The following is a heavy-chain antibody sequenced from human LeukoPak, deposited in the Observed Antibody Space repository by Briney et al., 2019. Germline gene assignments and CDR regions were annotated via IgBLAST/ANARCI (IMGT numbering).Heavy chain of an antibody. V-gene: IGHV3-74*01. CDR2: INSDGSST. J-gene: IGHJ4*02. Sequence: QPGGSLRLSCAASGFTFSSYWMHWVRQAPGKGLVWVSRINSDGSSTSYADSVKGRFIISRDNAKNTLYLQMNSLRAEDTAVYYCARDRPTYYDFRSGYYGEAASYYFDYWGQGTLVTVSS. CDR1: GFTFSSYW. D-gene: IGHD3-3*01. CDR3: ARDRPTYYDFRSGYYGEAASYYFDY.